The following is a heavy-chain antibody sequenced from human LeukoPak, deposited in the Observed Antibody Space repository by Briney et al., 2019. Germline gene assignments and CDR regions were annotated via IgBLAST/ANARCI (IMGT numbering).Heavy chain of an antibody. D-gene: IGHD3-3*01. CDR1: GFMFNKYG. J-gene: IGHJ6*02. CDR2: IWFDGSNK. Sequence: GGSLRLSCAASGFMFNKYGMHWVRQAPGKGLEWVAVIWFDGSNKYYTDSVKGRFTISRDNSKNTLYLQMHSLRAEDTGVYYCARIGLVTNFGVVIAAPRDYYYGMDVWGQGTTVTVSS. CDR3: ARIGLVTNFGVVIAAPRDYYYGMDV. V-gene: IGHV3-33*01.